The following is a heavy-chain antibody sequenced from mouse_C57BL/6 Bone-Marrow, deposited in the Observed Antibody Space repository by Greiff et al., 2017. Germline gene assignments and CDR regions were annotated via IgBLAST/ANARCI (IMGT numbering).Heavy chain of an antibody. J-gene: IGHJ2*01. CDR3: AREGITTVVAHFDY. CDR1: GYTFTSYW. V-gene: IGHV1-69*01. D-gene: IGHD1-1*01. CDR2: IDPSDSYT. Sequence: QVQLQQPGAELVMPGASVKLSCKASGYTFTSYWMHWVKQRPGQGLEWIGEIDPSDSYTNSNQKFKGKSTLTVDKSSSTAYMQLSSLTSEDSAVYYCAREGITTVVAHFDYWGQGTTLTVSS.